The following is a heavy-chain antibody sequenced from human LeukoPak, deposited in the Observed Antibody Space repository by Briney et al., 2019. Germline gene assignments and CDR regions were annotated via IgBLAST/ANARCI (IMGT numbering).Heavy chain of an antibody. CDR2: IIPIFGTA. Sequence: GASVKVSCKPSGGTFSSHGISWVRQAPGQGLEWMGGIIPIFGTANYAQKFQGRVTITADDSTSTAYMVLSSLKSEDTAVYYCARVWEPSVVVPAAIPGAFDIWGQGTMVTVSS. V-gene: IGHV1-69*13. J-gene: IGHJ3*02. CDR3: ARVWEPSVVVPAAIPGAFDI. D-gene: IGHD2-2*01. CDR1: GGTFSSHG.